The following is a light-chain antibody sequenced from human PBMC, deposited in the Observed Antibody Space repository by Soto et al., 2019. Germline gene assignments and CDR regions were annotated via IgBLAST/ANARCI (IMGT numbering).Light chain of an antibody. CDR2: GVT. V-gene: IGLV2-14*01. Sequence: QSALTQPASVSGSPGQSITISCTGTSSDIGAYNYVSWYQQYPGKTPKLMIYGVTNRPSGVSNRFSGSKSGSTASLTISGLQAEDEADYYCSSYTTSSTLEFGGGTKVTVL. J-gene: IGLJ2*01. CDR3: SSYTTSSTLE. CDR1: SSDIGAYNY.